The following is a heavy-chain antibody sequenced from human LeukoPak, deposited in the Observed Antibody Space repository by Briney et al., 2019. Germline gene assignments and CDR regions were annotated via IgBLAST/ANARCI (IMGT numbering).Heavy chain of an antibody. CDR1: GFTFSSYA. CDR3: AKGRSSSSWSVYYYYGMDV. D-gene: IGHD6-13*01. CDR2: ISGSGGST. Sequence: GGSLRLSCAASGFTFSSYAMSWVRQAPGKGLEWVSAISGSGGSTYYADSVKGRFTISRDNSKNTLYLQMNSLRAEDTAVYYCAKGRSSSSWSVYYYYGMDVWGQGTTVTASS. J-gene: IGHJ6*02. V-gene: IGHV3-23*01.